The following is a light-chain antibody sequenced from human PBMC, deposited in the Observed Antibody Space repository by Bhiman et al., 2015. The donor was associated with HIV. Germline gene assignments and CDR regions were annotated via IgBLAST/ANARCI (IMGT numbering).Light chain of an antibody. CDR2: EDN. Sequence: NFMLTQPHSVSESPGKTVSLSCTGSRGSIASNYVQWYQKRPGSAPTTVIFEDNQRPFGVPGRFSGSLDISSNSASLTISGLRAEDEADYYCQSYDNGDGPRVVFGGGTKLTVL. J-gene: IGLJ2*01. CDR1: RGSIASNY. V-gene: IGLV6-57*02. CDR3: QSYDNGDGPRVV.